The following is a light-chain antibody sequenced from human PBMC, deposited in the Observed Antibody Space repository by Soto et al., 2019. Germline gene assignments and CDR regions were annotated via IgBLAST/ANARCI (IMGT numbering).Light chain of an antibody. V-gene: IGKV1-27*01. Sequence: IQMTQSPSSLSASVGDRVIITCRASQGISNYLAWYQQKPGKVPKLLIYAASTLQSGVPSRFSGSGSGTDFTLTTSSLQAEDVATYYCQKYNSAPRGVTFGPGTKVDIK. J-gene: IGKJ3*01. CDR2: AAS. CDR3: QKYNSAPRGVT. CDR1: QGISNY.